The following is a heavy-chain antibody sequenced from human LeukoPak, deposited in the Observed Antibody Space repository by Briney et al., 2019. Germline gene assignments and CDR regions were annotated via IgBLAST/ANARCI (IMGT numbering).Heavy chain of an antibody. CDR1: GFTVSSNY. D-gene: IGHD6-19*01. J-gene: IGHJ4*02. V-gene: IGHV3-66*01. Sequence: GGSLRLSCAASGFTVSSNYMSWVRKAPGKGLEWVSVIYSGGSTYYADSVKGRFTISRDNSKNTLYLQMNSLRAEDTAVYYCARGAPRGSSGWDYWGQGTLVTVSS. CDR2: IYSGGST. CDR3: ARGAPRGSSGWDY.